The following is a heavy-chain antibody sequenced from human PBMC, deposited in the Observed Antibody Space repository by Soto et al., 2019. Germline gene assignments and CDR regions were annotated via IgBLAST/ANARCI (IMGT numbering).Heavy chain of an antibody. Sequence: PGGSLRLSCAASGFTFSSYWMHWVRQAPGKGLVWVSRINSDGSSTAYADSVKGRFTASRDNAKNTLYLQMNSLRVEDTAVYYCARVYGQLAGHYFMDFWGKGSTVIVSS. CDR1: GFTFSSYW. CDR3: ARVYGQLAGHYFMDF. D-gene: IGHD6-6*01. V-gene: IGHV3-74*01. CDR2: INSDGSST. J-gene: IGHJ6*03.